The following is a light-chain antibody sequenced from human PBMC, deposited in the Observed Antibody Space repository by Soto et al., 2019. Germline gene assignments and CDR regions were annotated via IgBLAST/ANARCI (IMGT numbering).Light chain of an antibody. CDR1: QTVISNY. CDR2: GAV. Sequence: EIVLTQSPGTLSLSPGERATLSCRASQTVISNYLAWYQQKPGQAPRLLIYGAVSRATGIPDRFSGSGSGTNFTLTISRLEPEDCAVDYFQRYGRSPQTCGQGTKVAIQ. J-gene: IGKJ1*01. CDR3: QRYGRSPQT. V-gene: IGKV3-20*01.